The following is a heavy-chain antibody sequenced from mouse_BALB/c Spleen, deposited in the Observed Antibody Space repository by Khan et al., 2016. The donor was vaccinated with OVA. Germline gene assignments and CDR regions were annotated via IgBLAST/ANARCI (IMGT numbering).Heavy chain of an antibody. J-gene: IGHJ3*01. CDR1: GYSFTLYY. Sequence: VQLKESGPDLVKPGASVKLSCKASGYSFTLYYMSWVKQSHGKSLEWIGRVNPNTDNINYNQEFKGKAILTVDKSSNTAYMELRSLTSEDSAVYFCERGYDFFASWGQGTLVTVSA. V-gene: IGHV1-26*01. CDR3: ERGYDFFAS. CDR2: VNPNTDNI. D-gene: IGHD2-14*01.